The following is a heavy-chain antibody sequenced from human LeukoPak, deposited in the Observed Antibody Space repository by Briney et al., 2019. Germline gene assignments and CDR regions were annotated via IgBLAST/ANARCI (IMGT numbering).Heavy chain of an antibody. J-gene: IGHJ3*01. Sequence: SETLSLTCSISGGSIFTYYWSWVRQPAGKGLEWIGRIHTGGSTNCSPSLKSRVTMSLDTSKNQFSLKLASVTAADTAVYYCARIFDRDVWGQGTMVTVSS. CDR1: GGSIFTYY. V-gene: IGHV4-4*07. D-gene: IGHD3-22*01. CDR3: ARIFDRDV. CDR2: IHTGGST.